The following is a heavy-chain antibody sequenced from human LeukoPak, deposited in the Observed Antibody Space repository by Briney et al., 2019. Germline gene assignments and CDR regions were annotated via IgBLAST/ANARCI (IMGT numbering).Heavy chain of an antibody. CDR2: ISWNSGSI. CDR3: AKSLSIAVAGYPDY. Sequence: PGGSLRLSCAASGFTFDDYAMHWVRQAPGKGLEGVSGISWNSGSIVYADSVKGRVTISRDNAKNSLYLQMNSLRAEDMALYYCAKSLSIAVAGYPDYWGQGTLVTVSS. V-gene: IGHV3-9*03. J-gene: IGHJ4*02. D-gene: IGHD6-19*01. CDR1: GFTFDDYA.